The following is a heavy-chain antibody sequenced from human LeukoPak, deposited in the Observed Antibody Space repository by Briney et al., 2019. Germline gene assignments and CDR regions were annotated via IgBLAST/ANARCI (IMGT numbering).Heavy chain of an antibody. D-gene: IGHD2-15*01. J-gene: IGHJ6*02. V-gene: IGHV4-61*01. CDR1: GGSVSSGSDY. CDR3: GSEPCSGGSCGFMDV. CDR2: VFYTGST. Sequence: PSETLSLTCIVSGGSVSSGSDYWSWIRQPPGKGLEWLGYVFYTGSTNYNPSLKSRVTISVDRSKNQFSLKLTSVTAADTAVYYCGSEPCSGGSCGFMDVWGQGTTVTVSS.